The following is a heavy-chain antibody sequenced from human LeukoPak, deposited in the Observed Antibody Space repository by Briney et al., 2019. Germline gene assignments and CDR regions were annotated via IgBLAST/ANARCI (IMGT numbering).Heavy chain of an antibody. CDR3: ATATSYDFWSGYYLGLYGMDV. J-gene: IGHJ6*02. V-gene: IGHV1-24*01. CDR1: GGTFSSYA. Sequence: GASVKVSCKASGGTFSSYAISWVRQAPGKGLGWMGGFDPEDGETIYAQKFQGRVTMTEDTSTDTAYMELSSLRSEDTAVYYCATATSYDFWSGYYLGLYGMDVWGQGTTVTVSS. CDR2: FDPEDGET. D-gene: IGHD3-3*01.